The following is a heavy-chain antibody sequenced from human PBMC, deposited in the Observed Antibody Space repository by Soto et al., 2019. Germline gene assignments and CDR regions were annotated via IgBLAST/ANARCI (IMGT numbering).Heavy chain of an antibody. CDR1: GYTFTSYG. Sequence: QVQLVQSGAEVKKPGASVKVSCKASGYTFTSYGISWVRQAPGQGLEWMGWIRAYNGNTNYAQKLQGRVTMTTDTSTSTAYMELRSLRSDDTAVYYCARDDSGGDYRIFAFDIWGQGTMVTVSS. J-gene: IGHJ3*02. CDR3: ARDDSGGDYRIFAFDI. CDR2: IRAYNGNT. V-gene: IGHV1-18*01. D-gene: IGHD4-17*01.